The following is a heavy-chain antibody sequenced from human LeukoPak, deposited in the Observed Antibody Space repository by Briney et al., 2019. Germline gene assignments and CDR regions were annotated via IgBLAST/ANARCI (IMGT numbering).Heavy chain of an antibody. Sequence: GGSLRLSCAASGFTFSSYSMNWVCQAPGKGLEWVSSISSSSSYIYYADSVKGRFTISRDNAKNSLYLQMNSLRAEDTAVYYCARVTGRYYGSGSYPSYWGQGTLVTVSS. D-gene: IGHD3-10*01. V-gene: IGHV3-21*01. CDR2: ISSSSSYI. CDR1: GFTFSSYS. CDR3: ARVTGRYYGSGSYPSY. J-gene: IGHJ4*02.